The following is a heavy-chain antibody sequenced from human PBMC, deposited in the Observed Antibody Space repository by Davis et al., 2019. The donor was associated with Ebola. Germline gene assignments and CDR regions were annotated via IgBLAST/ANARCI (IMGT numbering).Heavy chain of an antibody. J-gene: IGHJ4*02. D-gene: IGHD6-19*01. CDR3: AKDGERSSGWLIVCFDY. CDR2: ISYDGSNK. V-gene: IGHV3-30*18. CDR1: GFTFSSYG. Sequence: PGGSLRLSCAASGFTFSSYGMHWVRQAPGKGLEWVAVISYDGSNKYYADSVKGRFTISRDNSKNTLYLQMNSLRAEDTAVYYCAKDGERSSGWLIVCFDYWGQGTLVTVSS.